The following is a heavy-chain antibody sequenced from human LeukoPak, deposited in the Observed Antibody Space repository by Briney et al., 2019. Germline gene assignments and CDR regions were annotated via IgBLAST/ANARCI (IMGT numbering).Heavy chain of an antibody. Sequence: PSETLFLTCTVSDFSISSYYWSWIRQPPGKGLEWIGYFYNTESTKHNLSLESRVTMSADTSKNQLSLRLSSVTAADTAVYYCARSRSSSSLDALDIWGQGTMVTVSS. D-gene: IGHD6-6*01. J-gene: IGHJ3*02. CDR2: FYNTEST. CDR3: ARSRSSSSLDALDI. V-gene: IGHV4-59*01. CDR1: DFSISSYY.